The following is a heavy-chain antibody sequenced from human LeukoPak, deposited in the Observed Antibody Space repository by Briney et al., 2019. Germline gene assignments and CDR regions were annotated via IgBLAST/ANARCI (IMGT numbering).Heavy chain of an antibody. J-gene: IGHJ4*02. D-gene: IGHD3-22*01. CDR3: ATDPGTMIVMP. V-gene: IGHV3-23*01. CDR2: ISDSGDST. CDR1: GFTFSSYV. Sequence: SGGSLRLSCAASGFTFSSYVMTWFRQAPGKGLEWVSVISDSGDSTYYADSVKGRFTISRDNSKNTLYLQMSSLRAEDTAVYYCATDPGTMIVMPWGQGTLVTVSS.